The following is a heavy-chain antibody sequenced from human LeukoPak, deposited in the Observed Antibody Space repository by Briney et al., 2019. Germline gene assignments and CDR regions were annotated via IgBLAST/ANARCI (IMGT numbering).Heavy chain of an antibody. CDR3: ARHFLDIAAAGSTLDY. CDR2: IYYSGST. J-gene: IGHJ4*02. V-gene: IGHV4-39*01. D-gene: IGHD6-13*01. CDR1: GGSISSSSYY. Sequence: SETLSLTCTVSGGSISSSSYYWGWIRQPPGKGLEWIGSIYYSGSTYYNPSLKSRVTISVDTSKNQFSLKLSSVTAADTAVYYCARHFLDIAAAGSTLDYWGQGTVVTVSS.